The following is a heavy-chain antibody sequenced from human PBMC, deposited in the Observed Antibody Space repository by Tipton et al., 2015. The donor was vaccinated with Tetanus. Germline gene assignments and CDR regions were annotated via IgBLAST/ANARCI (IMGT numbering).Heavy chain of an antibody. D-gene: IGHD3-22*01. J-gene: IGHJ6*02. CDR2: IDPNSGGT. CDR3: ARDRGDYIYYGMDV. CDR1: GYTFTGYY. V-gene: IGHV1-2*02. Sequence: VQLVQSGAEMKKPGASVKVSCKASGYTFTGYYMYWVRQAPGQGLEWIGWIDPNSGGTVYAQKFQGRVTMTRDTSISTAYMELSSLRSDDTAVYYCARDRGDYIYYGMDVWGPGTTVTVS.